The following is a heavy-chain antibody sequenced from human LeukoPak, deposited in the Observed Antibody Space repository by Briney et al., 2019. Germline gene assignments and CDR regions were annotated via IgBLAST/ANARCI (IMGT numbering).Heavy chain of an antibody. D-gene: IGHD3-10*02. CDR3: ARVYNYVFDY. Sequence: GGSLRLSCAASGFTFSDYYMSWIRQAPGKGLEWVSYISGSSTNTNYADSVKGRFTISRDNSKNTLYLQMNSLRAEDTAVYYCARVYNYVFDYWGQGTLVTVSS. CDR1: GFTFSDYY. V-gene: IGHV3-11*05. J-gene: IGHJ4*02. CDR2: ISGSSTNT.